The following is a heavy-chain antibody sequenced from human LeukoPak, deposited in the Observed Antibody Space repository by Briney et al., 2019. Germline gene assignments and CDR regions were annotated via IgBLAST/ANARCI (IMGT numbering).Heavy chain of an antibody. CDR3: ARRKNSYGDFDY. V-gene: IGHV4-59*08. CDR1: GGSISSYY. CDR2: IYYSGST. D-gene: IGHD5-18*01. J-gene: IGHJ4*02. Sequence: SETLSLTCTVSGGSISSYYWSWIRRPPGKGLEWIGYIYYSGSTNYNPSLKSRVTISVDTSKNQFSLKLSSVTAADTAVYYCARRKNSYGDFDYWGQGTLVTVSS.